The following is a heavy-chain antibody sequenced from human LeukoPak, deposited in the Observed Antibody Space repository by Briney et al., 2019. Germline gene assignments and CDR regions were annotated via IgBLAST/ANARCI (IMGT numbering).Heavy chain of an antibody. CDR2: INTNTGNP. D-gene: IGHD6-13*01. CDR3: ARPYSSSWYGAIRMDV. Sequence: ASVKVSCKASGYTFTSYGISWVRQAPGQGLEWMGWINTNTGNPTYAQGFTGRFVFSLDTSVSTAYLQISSLKAEDTAVYYCARPYSSSWYGAIRMDVWGQGTTVTVSS. V-gene: IGHV7-4-1*02. J-gene: IGHJ6*02. CDR1: GYTFTSYG.